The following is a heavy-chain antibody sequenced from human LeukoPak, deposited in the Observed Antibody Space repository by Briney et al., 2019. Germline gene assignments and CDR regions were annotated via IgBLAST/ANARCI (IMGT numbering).Heavy chain of an antibody. CDR3: AHRRGAHPIDY. D-gene: IGHD3-16*01. CDR2: IYWDDDK. CDR1: GFSLRSSGVG. J-gene: IGHJ4*01. Sequence: SGPTLVNPTQTLTLTCTFSGFSLRSSGVGGGWIRQTPGKALEWLALIYWDDDKRYSPSLKSRLTITKDTSKNQVVLTMTNMDPVDTGAYYCAHRRGAHPIDYWGQGTLVTVSS. V-gene: IGHV2-5*02.